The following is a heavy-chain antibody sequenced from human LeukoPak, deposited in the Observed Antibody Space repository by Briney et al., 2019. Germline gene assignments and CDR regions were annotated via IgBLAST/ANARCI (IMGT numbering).Heavy chain of an antibody. D-gene: IGHD3-22*01. CDR2: ISGDGGST. V-gene: IGHV3-43*02. Sequence: PGGSLRLSCAASGFTFSSYSMNWVRQAPGKGLEWVSLISGDGGSTYYADSVKGRFTISRDNSKNSLYLQMNSLRTEDTALYYCAKVCEVDDSSGYYGGFDYWGQGTLVTVSS. J-gene: IGHJ4*02. CDR3: AKVCEVDDSSGYYGGFDY. CDR1: GFTFSSYS.